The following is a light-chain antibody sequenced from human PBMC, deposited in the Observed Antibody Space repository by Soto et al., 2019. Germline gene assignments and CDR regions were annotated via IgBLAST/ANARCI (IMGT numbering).Light chain of an antibody. CDR1: QSISSG. J-gene: IGKJ1*01. Sequence: EIVMTQSPVTLSVSPGERATLSCRASQSISSGLAWYQQKPGQAPRLLIYGASTRATGIPARFSGSGSGTEFTLTISSLQSEDFAVYYCQQYNNWPPWTFGQGIKVEIK. V-gene: IGKV3-15*01. CDR3: QQYNNWPPWT. CDR2: GAS.